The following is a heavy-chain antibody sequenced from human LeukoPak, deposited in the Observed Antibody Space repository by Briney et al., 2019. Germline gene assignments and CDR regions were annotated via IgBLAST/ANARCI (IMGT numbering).Heavy chain of an antibody. D-gene: IGHD3-10*01. CDR3: ARAIYIGVDYYYYGMDV. Sequence: PGGSLRLSCAASGFTFSSYGMHWVRQAPGQGLEWMGWINPNSGGTNYAQKFQGRVTMTRDTSISTAYMELSRLRSDDTAVYYCARAIYIGVDYYYYGMDVWGQGTTVTVSS. CDR1: GFTFSSYG. CDR2: INPNSGGT. J-gene: IGHJ6*02. V-gene: IGHV1-2*02.